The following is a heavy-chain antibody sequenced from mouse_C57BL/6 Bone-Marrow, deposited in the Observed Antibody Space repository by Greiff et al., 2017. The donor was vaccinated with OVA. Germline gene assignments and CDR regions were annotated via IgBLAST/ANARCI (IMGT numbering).Heavy chain of an antibody. Sequence: DVKLQASEGGLVQPGSSMKLSCTASGFTFRDYYMALVRPVPEKGLEWVANINYDGSSTYYLDSLKSRFIISRDNAKNILYLQMSSLKSEDTATYYCARDDGYYSMDYWGQGTSVTVSS. CDR3: ARDDGYYSMDY. D-gene: IGHD2-3*01. CDR2: INYDGSST. V-gene: IGHV5-16*01. CDR1: GFTFRDYY. J-gene: IGHJ4*01.